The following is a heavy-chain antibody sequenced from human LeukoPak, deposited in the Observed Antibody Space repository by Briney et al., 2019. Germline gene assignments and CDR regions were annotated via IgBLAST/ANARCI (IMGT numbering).Heavy chain of an antibody. J-gene: IGHJ4*02. CDR3: ARVRGSYYDISDYFDY. Sequence: GGSLRLSCAASGFTFSSYWMSWVRQAPGKGLEWVANIKQDGSEKYYVDSVKGRFTISRDNAKNSLYLQMNSLRAEDTAVYYCARVRGSYYDISDYFDYWGQGTLVTVSS. V-gene: IGHV3-7*03. CDR1: GFTFSSYW. D-gene: IGHD3-9*01. CDR2: IKQDGSEK.